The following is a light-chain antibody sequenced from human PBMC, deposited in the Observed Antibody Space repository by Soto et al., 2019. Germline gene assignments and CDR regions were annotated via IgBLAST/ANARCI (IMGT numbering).Light chain of an antibody. Sequence: QAVVTQPTSVSGAPGQRVTISCTGSSSNIGAGYDVHWYQQLPGTSPKLLIYVSTNRPSGVPDRFSGSKSGTSASLAITGLQAEDEADYYCQAYDSSLSGSIFGGGTKVTVL. CDR2: VST. CDR3: QAYDSSLSGSI. CDR1: SSNIGAGYD. V-gene: IGLV1-40*01. J-gene: IGLJ2*01.